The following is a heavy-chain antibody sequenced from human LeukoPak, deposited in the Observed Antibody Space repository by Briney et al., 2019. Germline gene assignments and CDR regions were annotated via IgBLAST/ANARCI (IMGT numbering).Heavy chain of an antibody. V-gene: IGHV2-5*04. D-gene: IGHD3-10*01. CDR3: VYSPRVSPSGSHYNVWFDA. J-gene: IGHJ5*02. CDR1: GFSLMSRGVA. CDR2: IYWDDDK. Sequence: ESGPALVKPTQTLTLTCTFSGFSLMSRGVAVAWIRQPPGKAPEWLALIYWDDDKRYSPSLTSRLTIIKDTSKRQVVLIMTDIDPVDTGTYHCVYSPRVSPSGSHYNVWFDAWGPGIPVTVSS.